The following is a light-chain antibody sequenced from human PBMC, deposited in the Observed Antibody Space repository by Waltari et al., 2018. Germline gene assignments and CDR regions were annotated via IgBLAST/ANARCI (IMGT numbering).Light chain of an antibody. CDR2: DVS. CDR3: CSYVDTTSGL. V-gene: IGLV2-23*02. CDR1: SSDIGNYNF. J-gene: IGLJ3*02. Sequence: QSALTQPASVSGSPGSSITISCTGTSSDIGNYNFVSWYQHPPGPAPKLVIYDVSPRPAGVSNRFSGYKAGNAASLIISGLEPEDEADYCCCSYVDTTSGLFGGGTKLTVL.